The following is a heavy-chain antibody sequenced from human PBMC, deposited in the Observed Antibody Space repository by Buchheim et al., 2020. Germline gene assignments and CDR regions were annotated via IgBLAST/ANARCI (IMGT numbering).Heavy chain of an antibody. CDR2: ISYDGSNK. Sequence: QVQLVESGGGVVQPGRSLRLSCAASGFTFSSYGMHWVRQAPGKGLEWVAVISYDGSNKYYADSVKGRFTISRDNSKNTLYLQMNSLRAEDTAVYYCARDAYAPTYYYDSSGYPRYYYYGMDVWGQGTT. D-gene: IGHD3-22*01. CDR3: ARDAYAPTYYYDSSGYPRYYYYGMDV. CDR1: GFTFSSYG. J-gene: IGHJ6*02. V-gene: IGHV3-30*03.